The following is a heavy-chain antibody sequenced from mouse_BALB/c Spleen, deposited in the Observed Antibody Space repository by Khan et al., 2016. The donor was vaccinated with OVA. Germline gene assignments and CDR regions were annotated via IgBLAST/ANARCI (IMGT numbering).Heavy chain of an antibody. CDR3: AREDALYCFDY. Sequence: QVQLKESGAELVRPGASVKLSCKSSGYIFTSYWIHWVKQRSGQGLAWISSIYPGTDNTYYNEKLKDKATLTADQSSSTAYMQLNILKSGDSAGYFCAREDALYCFDYWGQGTTLTVSS. V-gene: IGHV1-76*01. CDR2: IYPGTDNT. J-gene: IGHJ2*01. CDR1: GYIFTSYW.